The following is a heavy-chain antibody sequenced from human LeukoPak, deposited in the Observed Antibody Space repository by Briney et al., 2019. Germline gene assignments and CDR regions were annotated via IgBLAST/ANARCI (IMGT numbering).Heavy chain of an antibody. CDR3: AKDLSSGSRRAY. D-gene: IGHD6-19*01. V-gene: IGHV3-23*01. Sequence: GGSLRLSCAASGFTFSSYGMSWVRQAPGKGLEWVSAISGSGGSTYYADSVKGRFTISRDNSKNTLYLQMSSLRAEDTGVYYCAKDLSSGSRRAYWGQGTLVTVSS. CDR2: ISGSGGST. J-gene: IGHJ4*02. CDR1: GFTFSSYG.